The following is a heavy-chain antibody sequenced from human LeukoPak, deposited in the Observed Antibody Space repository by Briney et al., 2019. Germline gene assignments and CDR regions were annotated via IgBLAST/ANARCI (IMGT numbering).Heavy chain of an antibody. V-gene: IGHV3-30*01. CDR1: GFTFSSYA. D-gene: IGHD3-22*01. CDR3: TTPPRRGSSGYYSDY. CDR2: ISYDGSNK. Sequence: GGSLRLSCAASGFTFSSYAMHWVRQVPGKGLEWVAVISYDGSNKYYADSVKGRFTISRGNSKNTLYLQMNSLRAEDTAVYYCTTPPRRGSSGYYSDYWGQGTLVTVSS. J-gene: IGHJ4*02.